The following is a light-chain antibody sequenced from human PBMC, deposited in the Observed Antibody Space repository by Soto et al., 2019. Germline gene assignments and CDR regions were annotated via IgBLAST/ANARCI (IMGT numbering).Light chain of an antibody. CDR2: GNS. CDR1: SSNIGADYD. V-gene: IGLV1-40*01. J-gene: IGLJ2*01. Sequence: QSVLTQPPSVSGAPGQRVTISCSGSSSNIGADYDVHWYQHLPGTAPKLLIHGNSNRPSGVPDRFSGSKSGTSASLAITGLQAEDEADYYCESYDSSLSGVVLGGGTKLTVL. CDR3: ESYDSSLSGVV.